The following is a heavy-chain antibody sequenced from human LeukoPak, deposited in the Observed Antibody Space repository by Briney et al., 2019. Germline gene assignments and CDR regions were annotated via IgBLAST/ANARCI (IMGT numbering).Heavy chain of an antibody. CDR3: AREASRYDSSGGSDY. V-gene: IGHV4-39*07. D-gene: IGHD3-22*01. CDR2: IYYSGST. Sequence: SETLSLTCTVSGGSISSSSYYWGWIRQPLGKGLEWIGSIYYSGSTYYNPSLKSRVTISVDTSKNQFSLKLSSVTAADTAVYYCAREASRYDSSGGSDYWGQGTLVTVSS. CDR1: GGSISSSSYY. J-gene: IGHJ4*02.